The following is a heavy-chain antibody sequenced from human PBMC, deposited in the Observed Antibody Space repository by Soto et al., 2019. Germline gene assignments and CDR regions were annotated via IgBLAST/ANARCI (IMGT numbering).Heavy chain of an antibody. Sequence: AASVKVSCKASGYTFTGYYMHWVRQAPGQGLEWMGWINPNSGGTNYAQKFQGRVTMTRDTSISTAYMELSRLRSNDTAVYYCARVRRAVAYQGSWFDPWGQGTLVTVSS. D-gene: IGHD6-19*01. V-gene: IGHV1-2*02. CDR2: INPNSGGT. J-gene: IGHJ5*02. CDR3: ARVRRAVAYQGSWFDP. CDR1: GYTFTGYY.